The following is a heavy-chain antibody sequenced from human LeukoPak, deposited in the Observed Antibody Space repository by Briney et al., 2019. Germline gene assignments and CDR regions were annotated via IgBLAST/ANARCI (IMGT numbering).Heavy chain of an antibody. J-gene: IGHJ5*02. CDR2: MNSDGTTT. CDR1: GFSSSDYW. V-gene: IGHV3-74*01. CDR3: AGGRGPYGWFDP. D-gene: IGHD3-10*01. Sequence: PGGSLRLSCAASGFSSSDYWMHWVRHAPGKGLVWVSRMNSDGTTTNYADSVKSRFTISRDNTKNTLYLQMNSLRAEDTAVYYCAGGRGPYGWFDPWGQGTLVTVSS.